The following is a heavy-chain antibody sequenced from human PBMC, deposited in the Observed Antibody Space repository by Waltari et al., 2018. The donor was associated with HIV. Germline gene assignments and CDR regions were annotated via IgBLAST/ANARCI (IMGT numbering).Heavy chain of an antibody. J-gene: IGHJ5*02. CDR2: IIPIFGTA. D-gene: IGHD2-8*02. V-gene: IGHV1-69*06. CDR3: ARDLGCTGGVCHLPIWFDP. Sequence: QVQLVQSGAEVKKPGSSVKVSCKASGGTFSSYAISWVRQAPGHGLEWMGGIIPIFGTANYAQKFQGRVTITADKSTSTAYMELSSLRSEDTAVYYCARDLGCTGGVCHLPIWFDPWGQGTLVTVSS. CDR1: GGTFSSYA.